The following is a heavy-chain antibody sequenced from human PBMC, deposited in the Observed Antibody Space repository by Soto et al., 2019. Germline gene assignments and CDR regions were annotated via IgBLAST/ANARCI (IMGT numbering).Heavy chain of an antibody. V-gene: IGHV4-59*01. J-gene: IGHJ5*02. CDR2: IHYSGTT. Sequence: SETLSLTCTVSGTSISSYYWSWIRQPPGKGLGWIANIHYSGTTDYNPSLASRDTLSVDTSKNQLSLKRTSVTAADRARYYCASDHLAGFDPWGQGTLVTVSS. CDR1: GTSISSYY. CDR3: ASDHLAGFDP.